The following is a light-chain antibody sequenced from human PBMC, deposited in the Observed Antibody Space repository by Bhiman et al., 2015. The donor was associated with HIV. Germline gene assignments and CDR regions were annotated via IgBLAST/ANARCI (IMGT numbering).Light chain of an antibody. CDR3: SSLTTSITYV. J-gene: IGLJ1*01. CDR1: TSDVGGYKY. CDR2: DVS. Sequence: QSALTQPASVSGSPGQSISISCTGTTSDVGGYKYVSWYQQHPGKAPKLMIYDVSNRPSGVSNRFSGSKSDNTASLTISGLQAEDEADYYCSSLTTSITYVFGTGTNVTVL. V-gene: IGLV2-14*01.